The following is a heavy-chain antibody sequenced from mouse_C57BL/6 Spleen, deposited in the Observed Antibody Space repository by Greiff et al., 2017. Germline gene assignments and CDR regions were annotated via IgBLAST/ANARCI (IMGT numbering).Heavy chain of an antibody. CDR1: GFNIKDDY. J-gene: IGHJ3*01. CDR2: IDPENGDT. V-gene: IGHV14-4*01. CDR3: TRNWELAY. Sequence: EVQLQQSGAELVRPGASVKLSCTASGFNIKDDYMHWVKQRPEQGLEWIGWIDPENGDTEYASKFQGKATITADTSSNTAYLQRSSLTSEDTAVYYCTRNWELAYWGQGTLVTVSA. D-gene: IGHD4-1*01.